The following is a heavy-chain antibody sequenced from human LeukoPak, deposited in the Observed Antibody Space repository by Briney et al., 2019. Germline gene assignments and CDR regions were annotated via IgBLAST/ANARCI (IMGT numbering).Heavy chain of an antibody. CDR2: ISWNSGSI. V-gene: IGHV3-9*01. CDR3: AKVACSSTSCYRLGDAFDI. CDR1: GFTFYDYA. Sequence: GGSLRLSCAASGFTFYDYAMHWVRQAPGKGLEWVSGISWNSGSIGYADSVKGRFTISRDTAKNSLYLQMNSLRAEDTALYYCAKVACSSTSCYRLGDAFDIWGQGTMVTVSS. J-gene: IGHJ3*02. D-gene: IGHD2-2*02.